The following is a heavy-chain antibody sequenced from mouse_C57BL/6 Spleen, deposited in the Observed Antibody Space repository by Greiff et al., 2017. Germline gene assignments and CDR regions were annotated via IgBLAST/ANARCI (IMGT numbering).Heavy chain of an antibody. V-gene: IGHV1-54*01. CDR2: IYPRSGNT. D-gene: IGHD2-2*01. Sequence: VQLQQSGAELVRPGTSVKVSCKASGYAFTNYLIEWVKQRPGQGLEWIGEIYPRSGNTYYNEKFKGKATLTADKSSSTAYMELRSLTSEDSAVYFCARGGYDLGYFDVWGTGTTVTVSS. CDR1: GYAFTNYL. J-gene: IGHJ1*03. CDR3: ARGGYDLGYFDV.